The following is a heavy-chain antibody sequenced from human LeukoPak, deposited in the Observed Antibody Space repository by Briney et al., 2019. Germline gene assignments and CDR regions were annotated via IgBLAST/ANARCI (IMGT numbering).Heavy chain of an antibody. J-gene: IGHJ3*02. CDR2: IYYSGST. CDR1: GGSISSYY. D-gene: IGHD2-21*01. V-gene: IGHV4-59*01. CDR3: ARYSHVLFAFDI. Sequence: SESLSLTCTVSGGSISSYYWSWIRQPPGKGLEWIGYIYYSGSTNYNPSLKSRVTISLDTSKNHFSLKLSSVTPADTAVYYCARYSHVLFAFDIWGQGTMVTVSS.